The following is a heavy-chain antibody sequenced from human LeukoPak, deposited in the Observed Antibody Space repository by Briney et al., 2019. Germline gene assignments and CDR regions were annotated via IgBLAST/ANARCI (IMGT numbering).Heavy chain of an antibody. CDR3: AVVPVVPAVHIDY. Sequence: SETLSLTCTVSGYSISSGYYWGWIRQPPGKGLEWIGSIYHSGSTYYNPSLKSRVTISVDTSKNQFSLKLSSVTASDTAAYYCAVVPVVPAVHIDYWGQGTLVTVSS. CDR2: IYHSGST. J-gene: IGHJ4*02. D-gene: IGHD2-2*01. V-gene: IGHV4-38-2*02. CDR1: GYSISSGYY.